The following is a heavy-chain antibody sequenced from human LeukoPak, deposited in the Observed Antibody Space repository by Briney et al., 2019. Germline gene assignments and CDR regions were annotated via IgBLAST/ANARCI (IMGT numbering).Heavy chain of an antibody. CDR1: GFDFSSDA. D-gene: IGHD2-2*01. CDR2: IRGDNSII. J-gene: IGHJ4*02. CDR3: AKGRSTSSTFDY. V-gene: IGHV3-23*01. Sequence: GGSPRLSCAASGFDFSSDAMSWVRQAPGKGLEWVSLIRGDNSIIEYADSVKGRFTISRDNSKNTLYLQMNSLRAEDTAVYYCAKGRSTSSTFDYWGQGTLVTVSS.